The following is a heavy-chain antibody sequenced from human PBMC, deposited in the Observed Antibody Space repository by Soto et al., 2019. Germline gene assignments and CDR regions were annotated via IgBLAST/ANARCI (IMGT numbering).Heavy chain of an antibody. CDR2: INPNGGST. D-gene: IGHD6-6*01. V-gene: IGHV1-46*03. Sequence: ASVKVSCKASGYTFINYYIHWVRQAPGQGLEWMGVINPNGGSTVYAQKFQGRVTLTRDTSTSTVYVELSSLRSDDTAVYFCVSFIAALQRDYSYHYYLPIWGKGTTVTVSS. J-gene: IGHJ6*03. CDR3: VSFIAALQRDYSYHYYLPI. CDR1: GYTFINYY.